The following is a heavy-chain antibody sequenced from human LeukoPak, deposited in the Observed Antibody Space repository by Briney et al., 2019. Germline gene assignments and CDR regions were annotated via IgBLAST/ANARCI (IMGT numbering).Heavy chain of an antibody. J-gene: IGHJ3*02. V-gene: IGHV3-48*01. Sequence: GSLRLSCAASGFTFSSYSMNWVRQAPGKGLGWVSYISSSSSTIYYADSVKGRFTISRDNAKNSLYLQMNSLRAEDTAVYYCARDGRNWNDEDAFDIWGQGTMVTVSS. D-gene: IGHD1-1*01. CDR1: GFTFSSYS. CDR2: ISSSSSTI. CDR3: ARDGRNWNDEDAFDI.